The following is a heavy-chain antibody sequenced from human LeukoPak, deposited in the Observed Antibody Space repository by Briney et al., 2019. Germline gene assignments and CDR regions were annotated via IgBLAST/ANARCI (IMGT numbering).Heavy chain of an antibody. J-gene: IGHJ6*03. V-gene: IGHV1-69*05. D-gene: IGHD2-2*01. CDR1: GGTFSSYA. Sequence: SVKVSCKASGGTFSSYAISWVRQAPGQGLEWMGGIIPIFGTANYAQKFQGRVTITTDESTSTAYMELSSLRSEDTAVYYCARAQGTHCSSTSCYPIFTGDYYYYYMDVWGKGTTVTVSS. CDR2: IIPIFGTA. CDR3: ARAQGTHCSSTSCYPIFTGDYYYYYMDV.